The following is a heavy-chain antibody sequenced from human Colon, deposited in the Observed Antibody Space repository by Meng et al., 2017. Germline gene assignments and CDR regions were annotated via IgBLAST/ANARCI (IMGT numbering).Heavy chain of an antibody. D-gene: IGHD3-22*01. V-gene: IGHV3-74*01. Sequence: GGSLRLSCVASGFTFRTYWMHWVRQAPGKGLVWVAGINADGSRTSHADSVKGRFTISRDNAKNTLYLQMNSLRAEDTAVYYCARAPHYDSSSYIDYWGQGTLVTVSS. CDR3: ARAPHYDSSSYIDY. CDR1: GFTFRTYW. CDR2: INADGSRT. J-gene: IGHJ4*02.